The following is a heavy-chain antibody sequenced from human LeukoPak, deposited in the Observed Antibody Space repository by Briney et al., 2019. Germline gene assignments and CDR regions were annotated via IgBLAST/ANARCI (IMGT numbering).Heavy chain of an antibody. V-gene: IGHV3-30-3*01. CDR1: GFTFSSYA. D-gene: IGHD3-3*01. CDR3: ARDQGTNYDFWSGYWLFDY. Sequence: GGSLRLSCAASGFTFSSYAMHWVRQAPGKGLEWVAVISYDGSNKYYADSVKGRFTISGDNSKNTLYLQMNSLRAEDTAVYYCARDQGTNYDFWSGYWLFDYWGQGTLVTVSS. CDR2: ISYDGSNK. J-gene: IGHJ4*02.